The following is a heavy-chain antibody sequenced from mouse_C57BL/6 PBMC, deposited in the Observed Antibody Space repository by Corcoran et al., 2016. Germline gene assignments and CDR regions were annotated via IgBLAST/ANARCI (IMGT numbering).Heavy chain of an antibody. J-gene: IGHJ1*03. CDR3: ARDPVGRYFDV. CDR2: ISYDGSN. Sequence: DVQLQESGPGLVKPSQSLSLTCSVTGYSITSGYYWNWIRQFPGNKLEWMGYISYDGSNNYNPSLKNRISITRDTSKNQFFLKLNSVTTEDTATYYCARDPVGRYFDVWGTGTTVTVSS. V-gene: IGHV3-6*01. CDR1: GYSITSGYY. D-gene: IGHD1-1*01.